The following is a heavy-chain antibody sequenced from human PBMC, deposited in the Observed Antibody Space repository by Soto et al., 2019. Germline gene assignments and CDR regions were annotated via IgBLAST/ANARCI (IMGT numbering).Heavy chain of an antibody. Sequence: EVQLLESGGGLVQPGGSLRLSCVASGFTFTTSAMSWVRQSPRQGLEWVSSISAGGSTTYYADSVKGRFTISRDKSKNTVSLQMRPLRAEATAVYYCAKGSMRLTFGAVEDYWGQGTLVTVSS. CDR1: GFTFTTSA. J-gene: IGHJ4*02. V-gene: IGHV3-23*01. CDR3: AKGSMRLTFGAVEDY. D-gene: IGHD3-16*01. CDR2: ISAGGSTT.